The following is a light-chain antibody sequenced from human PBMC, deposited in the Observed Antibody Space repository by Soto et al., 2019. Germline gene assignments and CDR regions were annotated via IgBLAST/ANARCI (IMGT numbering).Light chain of an antibody. CDR1: QGLVYSNGNIY. CDR2: QVS. V-gene: IGKV2-30*01. Sequence: DVVMTQSPLSLPVTPGQPASISCRSSQGLVYSNGNIYLNWFQQRPGQSPRRLIYQVSNRDSGVPDRFIGSGSGADFTLKISRVEAEDVGVYYCMQGTHWPWTFGQGTKVEIK. J-gene: IGKJ1*01. CDR3: MQGTHWPWT.